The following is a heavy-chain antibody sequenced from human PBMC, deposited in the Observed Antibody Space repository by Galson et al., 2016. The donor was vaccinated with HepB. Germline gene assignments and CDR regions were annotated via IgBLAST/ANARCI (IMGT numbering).Heavy chain of an antibody. CDR2: IIENGDTT. CDR3: ARDVDSSGSMDV. V-gene: IGHV3-23*01. Sequence: SLRLSCAASGFTFTSYAMSWFRQAPGKGLEWVSCIIENGDTTHYADSVTGRFTISRDNAKNSLYLQMNRLTDEDTAVYYCARDVDSSGSMDVWGQGATVTVSS. J-gene: IGHJ6*02. CDR1: GFTFTSYA. D-gene: IGHD3-22*01.